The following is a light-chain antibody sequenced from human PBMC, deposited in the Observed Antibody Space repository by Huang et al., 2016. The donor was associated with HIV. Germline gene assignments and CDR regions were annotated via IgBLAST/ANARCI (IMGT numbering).Light chain of an antibody. CDR3: QGSLSIPHT. CDR1: ENIRRY. J-gene: IGKJ2*01. V-gene: IGKV1-39*01. CDR2: SAS. Sequence: DIQMTQSPSSLPASVGDRVTITCRASENIRRYLNWYQQKPGKPPKLLIHSASTLQSGVPSRFSGSGSGTDFTLTITSLQPEDFATYYCQGSLSIPHTFGQGTNLEIK.